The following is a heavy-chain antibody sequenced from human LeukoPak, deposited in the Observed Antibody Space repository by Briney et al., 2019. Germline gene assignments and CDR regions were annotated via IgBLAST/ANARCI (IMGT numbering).Heavy chain of an antibody. CDR2: IYHSGST. D-gene: IGHD6-6*01. Sequence: SETLSLTCAVSGGSTSSSNWWSWVRQPPGKGLEWIGEIYHSGSTNYNPSLKSRVTISVDRSKNQFSLKLSSVTAADTAVYYCARAPRGGSSSSTYFDHWGQGTLVTVSS. V-gene: IGHV4-4*02. CDR3: ARAPRGGSSSSTYFDH. CDR1: GGSTSSSNW. J-gene: IGHJ4*02.